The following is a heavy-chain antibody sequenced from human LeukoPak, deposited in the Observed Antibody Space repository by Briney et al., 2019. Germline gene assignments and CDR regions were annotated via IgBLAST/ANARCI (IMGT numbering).Heavy chain of an antibody. V-gene: IGHV4-39*01. Sequence: SETLSLTCTVSGDSFTSVTDYWAWIRQPPEKGLEWIASGDYSGGTYYNPSLESRVAISADMSKNQISLKLTSVTAADTALYYCARHRKSARNYLYYYMDVWGKGTTVTVSS. CDR1: GDSFTSVTDY. J-gene: IGHJ6*03. CDR2: GDYSGGT. CDR3: ARHRKSARNYLYYYMDV. D-gene: IGHD6-6*01.